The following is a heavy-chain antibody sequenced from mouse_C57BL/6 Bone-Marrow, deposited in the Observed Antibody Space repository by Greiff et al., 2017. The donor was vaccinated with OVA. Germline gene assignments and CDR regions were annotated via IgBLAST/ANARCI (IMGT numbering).Heavy chain of an antibody. CDR3: ARTITTVVATDWFAY. V-gene: IGHV1-82*01. J-gene: IGHJ3*01. CDR1: GYAFSSSW. Sequence: QVQLKQSGPELVKPGASVKISCKASGYAFSSSWMNWVKQRPGKGLEWIGRIYPGDGDTNYNGKFKGKATLTADKSSSTAYMQLSSLTSEDSAVYFCARTITTVVATDWFAYWGQGTLVTVSA. D-gene: IGHD1-1*01. CDR2: IYPGDGDT.